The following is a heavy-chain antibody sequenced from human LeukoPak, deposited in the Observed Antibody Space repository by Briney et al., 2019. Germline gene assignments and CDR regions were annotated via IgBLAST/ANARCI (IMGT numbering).Heavy chain of an antibody. J-gene: IGHJ3*02. Sequence: SETLSLTCTVSGGSISSSSYYWGWIRQPPGKGLEWIGSIYYSGSTYYNPSLKSRVTISVDTSKNQFSLKLSSVTAADTTVYYCARARQTAAGHGGHAFDIWGQGTMVTVSS. V-gene: IGHV4-39*01. D-gene: IGHD6-13*01. CDR1: GGSISSSSYY. CDR3: ARARQTAAGHGGHAFDI. CDR2: IYYSGST.